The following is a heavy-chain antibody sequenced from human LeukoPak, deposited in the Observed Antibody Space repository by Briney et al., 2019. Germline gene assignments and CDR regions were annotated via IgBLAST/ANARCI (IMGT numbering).Heavy chain of an antibody. J-gene: IGHJ5*02. CDR2: IKQDGSEK. CDR3: ARDYYSSSWYQWFDP. CDR1: GFTYNSYA. Sequence: GGSLRLSCAASGFTYNSYAMTWVRQAPGKGLEWVANIKQDGSEKYYVDSVKGRFTISRDNAKNSLYLQMNSLRAEDTAVYYCARDYYSSSWYQWFDPWGQGTLVTVSS. D-gene: IGHD6-13*01. V-gene: IGHV3-7*01.